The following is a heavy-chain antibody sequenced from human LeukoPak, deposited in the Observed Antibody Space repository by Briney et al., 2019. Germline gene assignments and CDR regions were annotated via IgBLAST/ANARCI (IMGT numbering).Heavy chain of an antibody. CDR1: GYTFTTYF. D-gene: IGHD2/OR15-2a*01. CDR2: IIPIFGTA. CDR3: AREIGNRVDY. V-gene: IGHV1-69*13. J-gene: IGHJ4*02. Sequence: SVKVSCKASGYTFTTYFMNWVRQAPGQGLEWMGGIIPIFGTANYAQKFQGRVTITADESTSTAYMELSSLRSEDTAVYYCAREIGNRVDYWGQGTLVTVSS.